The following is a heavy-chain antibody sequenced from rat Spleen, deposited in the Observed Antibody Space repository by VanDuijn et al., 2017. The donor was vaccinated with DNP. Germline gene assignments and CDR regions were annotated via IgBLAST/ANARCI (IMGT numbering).Heavy chain of an antibody. Sequence: QVQLKESGPGLVQPSQTLSLTCTVSGFPLTSYHVHWVRQPPGKGLEWMGVMWSAGDTSYNSPLKSRLTITRDTSKSHVFLKMNSLQTEDTAIYYCTRDLHWGGFFDYWGQGVMVTVSS. V-gene: IGHV2-32*01. CDR3: TRDLHWGGFFDY. J-gene: IGHJ2*01. CDR1: GFPLTSYH. CDR2: MWSAGDT. D-gene: IGHD4-4*01.